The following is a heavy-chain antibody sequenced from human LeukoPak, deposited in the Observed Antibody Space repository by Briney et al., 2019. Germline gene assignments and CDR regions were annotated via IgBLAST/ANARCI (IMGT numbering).Heavy chain of an antibody. Sequence: QPGGSLRLSCAASGFTFSSYEMNWVRQAPGKGLEWVSNISSSGSTIYYADSVKGRFTISRDNAKNSLYLQMNSLRAEDTAVYYCARFASIDYFDYWGQGTLVTVSS. D-gene: IGHD5-12*01. CDR3: ARFASIDYFDY. CDR1: GFTFSSYE. V-gene: IGHV3-48*03. CDR2: ISSSGSTI. J-gene: IGHJ4*02.